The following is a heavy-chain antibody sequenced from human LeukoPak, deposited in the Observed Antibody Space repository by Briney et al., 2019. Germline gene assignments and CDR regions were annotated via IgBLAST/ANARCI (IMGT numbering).Heavy chain of an antibody. J-gene: IGHJ4*02. CDR3: ARSRSSSLIDY. V-gene: IGHV3-33*01. D-gene: IGHD6-13*01. CDR1: GFSLSAYG. CDR2: IWYDGTSK. Sequence: RGSLRLSCAASGFSLSAYGVHWVRQAPGKGLEWVAVIWYDGTSKDYADSVKGRFTFSRDNSKNTLYLQMNSLTVEDTAVYYCARSRSSSLIDYWGQGTLVTVSS.